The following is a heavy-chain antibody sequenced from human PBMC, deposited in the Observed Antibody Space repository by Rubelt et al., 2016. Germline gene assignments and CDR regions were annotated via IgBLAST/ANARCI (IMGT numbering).Heavy chain of an antibody. V-gene: IGHV1-8*01. J-gene: IGHJ2*01. CDR2: RNPNSGKT. Sequence: QVQLVQSGAEVKKPGASVKVSCKASGYTFTSYDINWVRQATGQGLEGMGWRNPNSGKTGYAQKVQGRVTMTRNTSISTAYMELSSLRSEDTAVYYCARDRIRIAARQGWYFDLWGRGTLVTVSS. CDR1: GYTFTSYD. D-gene: IGHD6-6*01. CDR3: ARDRIRIAARQGWYFDL.